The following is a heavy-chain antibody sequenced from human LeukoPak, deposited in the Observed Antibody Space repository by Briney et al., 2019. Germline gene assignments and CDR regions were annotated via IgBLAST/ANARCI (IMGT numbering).Heavy chain of an antibody. Sequence: GGSLRLSCAASGFTFSSYAMSWVRQAPGKGLEWVLAISGSGGSTYYADSVKGRFTISRDNSKNTLYLQMNSLRAEDTAVYYYAKVILDHYFDYWGQGTLVTVSS. J-gene: IGHJ4*02. CDR1: GFTFSSYA. V-gene: IGHV3-23*01. CDR3: AKVILDHYFDY. CDR2: ISGSGGST.